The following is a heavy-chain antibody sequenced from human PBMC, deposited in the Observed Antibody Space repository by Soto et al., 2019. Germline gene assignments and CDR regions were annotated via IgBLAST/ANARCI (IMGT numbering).Heavy chain of an antibody. CDR1: GGSISSGGYY. V-gene: IGHV4-31*03. Sequence: SETLSLTCTVSGGSISSGGYYWSWIRQHPGKGLEWIGYIYYSGSTYYNPSLKSRVTISVDTSKNQFSLKLSSVTAADTAVYYCARAYYYYDSSGYYDPYYFDYWGQGTLVTVS. CDR3: ARAYYYYDSSGYYDPYYFDY. CDR2: IYYSGST. D-gene: IGHD3-22*01. J-gene: IGHJ4*02.